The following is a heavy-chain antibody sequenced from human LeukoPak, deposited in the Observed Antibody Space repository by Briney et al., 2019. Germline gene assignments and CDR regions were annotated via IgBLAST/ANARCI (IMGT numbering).Heavy chain of an antibody. Sequence: SGPTLVNPTQTLTLTCTFSGFSLSTSGVGVGWIRQPPGKALEWLALIYWNDDKRYTPSLKSRLTITKDTSKTQVVLTMTNMDPVDTATYYCAHSLYNWNYIFWFDPWGQGTLVTVSS. CDR2: IYWNDDK. V-gene: IGHV2-5*01. CDR3: AHSLYNWNYIFWFDP. J-gene: IGHJ5*02. D-gene: IGHD1-7*01. CDR1: GFSLSTSGVG.